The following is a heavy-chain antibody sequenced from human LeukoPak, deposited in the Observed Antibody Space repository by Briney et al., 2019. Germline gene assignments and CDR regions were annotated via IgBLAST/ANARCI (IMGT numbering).Heavy chain of an antibody. J-gene: IGHJ4*02. D-gene: IGHD4-17*01. Sequence: PGGSLRLSCAASGFTVSSNYMSWVRQAPGKGLGWVSVIYSGGSTYYADSVKGRFTISRDNSKTTLYLQMNSLRAEDTAVYYCARDRAGDYSDYWGQGTLVTVSS. CDR2: IYSGGST. CDR1: GFTVSSNY. CDR3: ARDRAGDYSDY. V-gene: IGHV3-53*01.